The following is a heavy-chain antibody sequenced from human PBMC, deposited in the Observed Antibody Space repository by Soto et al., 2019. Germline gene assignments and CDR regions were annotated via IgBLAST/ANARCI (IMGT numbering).Heavy chain of an antibody. CDR3: AKVFYYYDSSGYYYFDY. D-gene: IGHD3-22*01. Sequence: GSLRLSCAASGFTFSSYAVSWVRQAPGKGPEWISSISGSGSTIYYADSVKGRFTISRDNSKNTLYLQMSSLRAEDTAVYYCAKVFYYYDSSGYYYFDYWGQGTLVTVSS. V-gene: IGHV3-23*01. J-gene: IGHJ4*02. CDR1: GFTFSSYA. CDR2: ISGSGSTI.